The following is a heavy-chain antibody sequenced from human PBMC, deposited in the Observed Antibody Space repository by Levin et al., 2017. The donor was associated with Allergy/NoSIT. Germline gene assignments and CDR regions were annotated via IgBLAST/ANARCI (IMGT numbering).Heavy chain of an antibody. CDR2: MNPNSGNT. D-gene: IGHD6-13*01. Sequence: ASVKVSCKASGYTFTSYDINWVRQATGQGLEWMGWMNPNSGNTGYAQKFQGRVTMTRNTSISTAYMELSSLRSEDTAVYYCARPDSSGSSSWYGGYYYYGMDVWGQGTTVTVSS. CDR3: ARPDSSGSSSWYGGYYYYGMDV. CDR1: GYTFTSYD. V-gene: IGHV1-8*01. J-gene: IGHJ6*02.